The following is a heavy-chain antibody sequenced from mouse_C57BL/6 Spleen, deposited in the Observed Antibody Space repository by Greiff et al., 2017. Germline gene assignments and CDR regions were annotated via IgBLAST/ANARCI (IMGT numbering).Heavy chain of an antibody. CDR2: IWRGGST. J-gene: IGHJ4*01. CDR1: GFSLTSYG. D-gene: IGHD1-1*01. V-gene: IGHV2-5*01. CDR3: AKSPSYGSSYYAMDY. Sequence: VKLVESGPGLVQPSQSLSITCTVSGFSLTSYGVHWVRQSPGKGLEWLGVIWRGGSTDYNAAFMSRLSITKDNSKSQVFFKMNSLQADDTAIYCCAKSPSYGSSYYAMDYWGQGTSVTVSS.